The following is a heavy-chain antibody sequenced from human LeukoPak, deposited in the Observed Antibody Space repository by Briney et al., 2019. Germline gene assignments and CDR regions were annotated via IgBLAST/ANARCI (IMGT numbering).Heavy chain of an antibody. Sequence: GGSLRLSCAASGFIFSHHSMNWVRQAPGKGLEWVSFISSSGTYMYYADSVKGRFTISRDNAKNSLSLQMNSLRAEDTAVYYCASTVTTKGSDYWGQGTLVTVSS. CDR1: GFIFSHHS. D-gene: IGHD4-17*01. CDR3: ASTVTTKGSDY. CDR2: ISSSGTYM. J-gene: IGHJ4*02. V-gene: IGHV3-21*01.